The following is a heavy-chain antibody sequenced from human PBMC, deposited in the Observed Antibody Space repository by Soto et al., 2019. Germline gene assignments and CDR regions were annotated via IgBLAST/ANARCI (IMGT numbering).Heavy chain of an antibody. D-gene: IGHD3-16*02. J-gene: IGHJ4*02. Sequence: QVQLVESGGGVVQPGRSLRLSCAASGFDFSSYGMHWVRQAPGKGLEWVAVISYDGSNKYYAESVKGRFTISRDNTKNTLFLQMNSLSAEDTAVYYCAKSHPITVISLEYWGQGNLVTVSS. V-gene: IGHV3-30*18. CDR2: ISYDGSNK. CDR1: GFDFSSYG. CDR3: AKSHPITVISLEY.